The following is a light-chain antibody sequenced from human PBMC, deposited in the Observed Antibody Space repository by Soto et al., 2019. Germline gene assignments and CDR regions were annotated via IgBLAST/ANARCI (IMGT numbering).Light chain of an antibody. CDR1: QSVSGNY. J-gene: IGKJ2*01. CDR2: GSS. CDR3: QQYGSSTPYT. Sequence: EIVLTQSPCTLSLSPGERATLSCRASQSVSGNYLAWYQQKPRQSPRLLIYGSSDRATGIPDRCSGSGSATDVTLTITRVEPEDFAVYYCQQYGSSTPYTFGQGTKLEIK. V-gene: IGKV3-20*01.